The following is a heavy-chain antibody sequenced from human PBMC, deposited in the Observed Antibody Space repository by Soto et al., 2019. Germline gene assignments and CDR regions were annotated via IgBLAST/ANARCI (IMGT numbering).Heavy chain of an antibody. CDR1: GFTFSSYS. J-gene: IGHJ4*02. V-gene: IGHV3-21*01. Sequence: EVQLVESGGGLVKPGGSLRLSCAASGFTFSSYSMNWVRQAPGKGLEWVSSISSSSNYIYYADSVKGRFTISRDNAKNSLYLQMNSLRAEDTAVYYCASLSIAAAPIRYWGQGTLVTVSS. CDR3: ASLSIAAAPIRY. D-gene: IGHD6-6*01. CDR2: ISSSSNYI.